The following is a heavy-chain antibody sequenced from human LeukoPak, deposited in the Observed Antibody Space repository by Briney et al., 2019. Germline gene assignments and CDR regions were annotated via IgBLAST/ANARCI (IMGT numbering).Heavy chain of an antibody. CDR2: IYPGDSDT. CDR1: GYRFTSYW. CDR3: ARLGDCSSTSCYDPTYYYYYSMNV. D-gene: IGHD2-2*01. Sequence: GAPLQFSGKGSGYRFTSYWNGGGRELPGKGLEGMGIIYPGDSDTRYCPSFHGKLTISAYKSISTAYLQWSSLKASDTAMYYCARLGDCSSTSCYDPTYYYYYSMNVGGKGTTVTVSS. V-gene: IGHV5-51*01. J-gene: IGHJ6*03.